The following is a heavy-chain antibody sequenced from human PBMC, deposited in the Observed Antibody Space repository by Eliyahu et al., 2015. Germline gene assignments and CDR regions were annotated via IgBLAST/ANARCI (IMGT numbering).Heavy chain of an antibody. J-gene: IGHJ4*02. CDR3: AHRSILSTHFDY. V-gene: IGHV2-5*01. CDR1: GFSLSTSGVI. CDR2: TYWNDDK. Sequence: QITLKESGPTLMKPTQTLTLTCTFSGFSLSTSGVIVGWIRQPPGKALEWLALTYWNDDKRYSPSLQSRLTITKDTSKNQVVLTMTNMDPVDTATYYCAHRSILSTHFDYWGQGTLVTVSS. D-gene: IGHD5/OR15-5a*01.